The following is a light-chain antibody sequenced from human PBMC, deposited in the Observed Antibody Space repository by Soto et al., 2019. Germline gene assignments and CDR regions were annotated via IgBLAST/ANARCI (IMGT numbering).Light chain of an antibody. CDR2: EGS. CDR1: YSDVGSYNL. V-gene: IGLV2-23*01. J-gene: IGLJ1*01. Sequence: QSALTQPASVSGSPGQSITISCTGTYSDVGSYNLVSWYQHHPGKAPKLMIYEGSKRPSGISNRFSGSKSVNTASLTISGLQAEDEADYFCCSYAGSRTLYVFGTGTKVTVL. CDR3: CSYAGSRTLYV.